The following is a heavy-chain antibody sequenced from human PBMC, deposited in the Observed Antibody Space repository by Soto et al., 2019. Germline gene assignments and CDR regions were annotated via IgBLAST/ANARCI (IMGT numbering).Heavy chain of an antibody. CDR1: GFALSDSA. D-gene: IGHD2-15*01. J-gene: IGHJ4*02. CDR2: SRSKANSYAT. Sequence: PGGSVRLSCAASGFALSDSAVHWVRQASGKGLEWVGRSRSKANSYATVYAESVNGRFTISRDESMNTAFLHMNSLKIEDTAVYYCSSVRSYCSCDKCPESPPPFDNCGQGTLVIISS. CDR3: SSVRSYCSCDKCPESPPPFDN. V-gene: IGHV3-73*01.